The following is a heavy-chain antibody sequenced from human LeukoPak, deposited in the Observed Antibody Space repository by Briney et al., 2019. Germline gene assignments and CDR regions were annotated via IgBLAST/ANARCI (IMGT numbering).Heavy chain of an antibody. V-gene: IGHV4-30-4*01. D-gene: IGHD3-22*01. CDR3: ARAESSGYVDY. CDR1: GGSISSGGYY. CDR2: IYYSGST. J-gene: IGHJ4*02. Sequence: PSETLSLTCTVSGGSISSGGYYWSWIRQPPGKGLEWIGYIYYSGSTYYNPSLKSRVTISVDTSKNQFSLKLSSVTAADTAVYYCARAESSGYVDYWGQGTLVTVSS.